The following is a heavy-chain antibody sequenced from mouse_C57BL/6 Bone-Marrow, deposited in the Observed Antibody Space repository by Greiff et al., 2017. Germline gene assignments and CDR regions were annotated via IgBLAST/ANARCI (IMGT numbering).Heavy chain of an antibody. CDR2: INPGSGGT. V-gene: IGHV1-54*01. J-gene: IGHJ3*01. D-gene: IGHD1-1*01. Sequence: QVQLQQSGAELVRPGTSVKVSCKASGYAFTNYLIEWVKQRPGQGLEWIGVINPGSGGTNYNEKFKGKATLTADKSSSTAYMQLSSLTSEDSAVSFCARSTGYYGSSPWFAYWGQGTLVTVSA. CDR3: ARSTGYYGSSPWFAY. CDR1: GYAFTNYL.